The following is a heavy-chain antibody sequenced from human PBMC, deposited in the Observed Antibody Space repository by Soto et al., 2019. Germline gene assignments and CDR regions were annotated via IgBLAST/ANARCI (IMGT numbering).Heavy chain of an antibody. CDR3: TIVAEALGATHI. CDR2: NNRITDGATT. CDR1: GFSFSNAP. D-gene: IGHD1-26*01. J-gene: IGHJ3*02. Sequence: LSCAAPGFSFSNAPMSWVRQASGTALQLVVRNNRITDGATTDYATPVRGRFTISRDHSKNPLYLPLRSLETEDTAVYYCTIVAEALGATHIWGPGTMVTVSS. V-gene: IGHV3-15*01.